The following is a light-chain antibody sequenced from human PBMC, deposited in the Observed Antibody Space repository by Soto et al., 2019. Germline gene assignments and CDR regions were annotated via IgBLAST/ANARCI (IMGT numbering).Light chain of an antibody. Sequence: QAVVTQPPSASGTPGQRVTISCSGSSSNIGSNYVYWYQQLPGMAPKLLIYRNNQRPSGVPDRFSGSKSGTSASLAISGLRSEDGSDYYCAAWDDSLSGRLFGGGTKLTVL. CDR2: RNN. J-gene: IGLJ2*01. CDR3: AAWDDSLSGRL. CDR1: SSNIGSNY. V-gene: IGLV1-47*01.